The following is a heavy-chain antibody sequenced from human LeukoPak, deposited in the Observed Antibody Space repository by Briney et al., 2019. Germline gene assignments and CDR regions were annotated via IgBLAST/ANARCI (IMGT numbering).Heavy chain of an antibody. CDR3: VTDFLGY. D-gene: IGHD7-27*01. J-gene: IGHJ4*02. Sequence: GGSLRLSCAASGFTFSSYWMTWVRQAPGKGLEWVANINQDGSEKYSVDSVKGRFTISRDNAKNSLYLQMNSLRDEDTAAYYCVTDFLGYWGQGTLVTVSS. CDR1: GFTFSSYW. V-gene: IGHV3-7*01. CDR2: INQDGSEK.